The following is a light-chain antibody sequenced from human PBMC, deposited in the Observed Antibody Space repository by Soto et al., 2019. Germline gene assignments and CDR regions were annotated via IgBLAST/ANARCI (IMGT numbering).Light chain of an antibody. CDR1: SSDVGSYNL. V-gene: IGLV2-23*02. J-gene: IGLJ2*01. CDR2: EVS. CDR3: CSYAGSSTVV. Sequence: HSALTQPASVSGSPGQSITISCTGTSSDVGSYNLVSWYQQNPGKAPKLMIYEVSKWPSGVSTRFSGSKSGNTASLTISGLQAEDEADYYCCSYAGSSTVVFGGGTKVTVL.